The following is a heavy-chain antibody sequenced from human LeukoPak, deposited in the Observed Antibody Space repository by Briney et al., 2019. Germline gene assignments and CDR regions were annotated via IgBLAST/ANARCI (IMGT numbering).Heavy chain of an antibody. CDR2: IYYSGST. D-gene: IGHD2-8*02. Sequence: SETLSLTCTVSGDSIAINSYYWAWLRQPPGKGLEWIGSIYYSGSTLYNPSLKSRVTISVDTSRNQFSLKLKSVTAADTALYYCARNCTADNDVSRRDKWFDPWGHGTLVTVSS. V-gene: IGHV4-39*07. CDR3: ARNCTADNDVSRRDKWFDP. J-gene: IGHJ5*02. CDR1: GDSIAINSYY.